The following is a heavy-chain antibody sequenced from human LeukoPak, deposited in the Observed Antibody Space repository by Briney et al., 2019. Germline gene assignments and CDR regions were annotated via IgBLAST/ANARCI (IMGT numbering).Heavy chain of an antibody. J-gene: IGHJ3*01. CDR3: AREYSGSYYVAAFDV. D-gene: IGHD1-26*01. V-gene: IGHV3-33*01. CDR1: GFTFNNYG. CDR2: IRSDGNNK. Sequence: GGSLRLSCAASGFTFNNYGMHWVRQAPGKGLEWVAVIRSDGNNKYYVDSVKGRFTVSRDKSKNTLYLQMNSLRAEDTAVYYCAREYSGSYYVAAFDVWGQGTLVTVSS.